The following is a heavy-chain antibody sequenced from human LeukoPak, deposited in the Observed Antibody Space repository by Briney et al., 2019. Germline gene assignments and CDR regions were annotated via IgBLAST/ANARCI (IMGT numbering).Heavy chain of an antibody. Sequence: GGSLRLSCAASGFTSSDYYMSWIRQAPGKGLEWVSYISSSSSYTNYADSVKGRFTISRDNAKNSLYLQMNSLRAEDTAVYYCARDDYGDNPLDYWGQGTLVTVSS. CDR3: ARDDYGDNPLDY. CDR1: GFTSSDYY. CDR2: ISSSSSYT. V-gene: IGHV3-11*06. J-gene: IGHJ4*02. D-gene: IGHD4-17*01.